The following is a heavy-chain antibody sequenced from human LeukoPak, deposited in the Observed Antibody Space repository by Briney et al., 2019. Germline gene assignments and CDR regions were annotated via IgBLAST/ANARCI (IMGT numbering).Heavy chain of an antibody. D-gene: IGHD5-18*01. CDR3: ARDAGGYSYGYGY. CDR1: GFTFSSYA. CDR2: ISYDGSNK. V-gene: IGHV3-30-3*01. Sequence: GGSLRLSCAASGFTFSSYAMHWVRQAPGKGLEWVAVISYDGSNKYYADSVKGRFTISRDNSKNTLYLQMNSLRAEDTAVYYCARDAGGYSYGYGYWGQGTLVTVSS. J-gene: IGHJ4*02.